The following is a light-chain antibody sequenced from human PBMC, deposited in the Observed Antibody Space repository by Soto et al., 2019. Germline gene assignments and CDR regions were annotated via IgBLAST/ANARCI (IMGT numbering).Light chain of an antibody. CDR2: GAS. Sequence: EIVLTQSPGTLSLSPGERATLPCRASQSVSSSYLAWYRQKPGQAPRLLIYGASSRATGIPDRVSGSGSGTDFTLTISRLEPEDFAVYYCQQYGSSPCTFGQGTKLEIK. J-gene: IGKJ2*02. CDR1: QSVSSSY. V-gene: IGKV3-20*01. CDR3: QQYGSSPCT.